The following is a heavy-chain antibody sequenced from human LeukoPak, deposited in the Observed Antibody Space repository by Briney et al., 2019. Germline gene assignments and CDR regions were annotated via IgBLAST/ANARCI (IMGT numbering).Heavy chain of an antibody. V-gene: IGHV3-11*04. CDR1: GFTFSDYY. Sequence: GGSLRLSCAASGFTFSDYYMSWIRQAPGKGLEWVSYISSSGSTIYYADAVKGRFTISRDNAKNSLYLQMNSLRAEDTAVYYCARIDSYGSCSDYWGQGTLVTVSS. CDR2: ISSSGSTI. D-gene: IGHD5-18*01. J-gene: IGHJ4*02. CDR3: ARIDSYGSCSDY.